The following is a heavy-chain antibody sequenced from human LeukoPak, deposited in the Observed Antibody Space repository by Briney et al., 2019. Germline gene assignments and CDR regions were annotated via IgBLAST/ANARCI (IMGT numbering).Heavy chain of an antibody. V-gene: IGHV4-4*09. D-gene: IGHD1-7*01. J-gene: IGHJ4*02. CDR3: ARHESTGTTPFDY. Sequence: SETLSLTCTVSGGSISSYYWSWLRQPPGKGLEWIGYIYTSGSTNYNPSLKSRVTISVDTSKNQFSLKLSSVTAADTAAYYCARHESTGTTPFDYWGRGTLVTVSS. CDR2: IYTSGST. CDR1: GGSISSYY.